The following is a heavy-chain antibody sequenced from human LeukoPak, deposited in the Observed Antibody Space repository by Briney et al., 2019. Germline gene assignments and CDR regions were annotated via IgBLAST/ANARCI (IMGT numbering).Heavy chain of an antibody. CDR3: AIAQMGTINY. Sequence: SETLSLTCAVYGGSFSGYYWSWIRQPPGKGLEWIGEINHSGSTNYNPSLKSRVTISVDTSKNQFSLKLSSVTAADTAVYYCAIAQMGTINYWGQGTLVTVSS. CDR1: GGSFSGYY. CDR2: INHSGST. J-gene: IGHJ4*02. V-gene: IGHV4-34*01. D-gene: IGHD5-24*01.